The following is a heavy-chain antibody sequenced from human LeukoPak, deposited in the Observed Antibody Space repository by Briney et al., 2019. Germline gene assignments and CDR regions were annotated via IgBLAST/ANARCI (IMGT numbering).Heavy chain of an antibody. CDR3: ARIVIAVAGTRDVVDY. Sequence: SETLSLTCVVYGGSFSGYYWSWIRQPPGKGLEWIGEINHSGSTNYNPSLKSRVTISVDTSKNQFSLKLSSVTAADTAVYYCARIVIAVAGTRDVVDYWGQGTLVTVSS. V-gene: IGHV4-34*01. D-gene: IGHD6-19*01. CDR2: INHSGST. CDR1: GGSFSGYY. J-gene: IGHJ4*02.